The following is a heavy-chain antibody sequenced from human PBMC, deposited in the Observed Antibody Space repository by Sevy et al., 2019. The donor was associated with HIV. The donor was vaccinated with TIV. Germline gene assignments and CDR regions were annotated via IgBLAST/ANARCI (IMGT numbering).Heavy chain of an antibody. CDR1: GFTFRSFS. V-gene: IGHV3-33*01. Sequence: GGSLRLSCVASGFTFRSFSMHWVRQAPRKGLEWVAAIWYDGRTERYADSVQGRFTISRDNSKKTLHLQMNSLRAEDTALYYCARDAARVIVPTAGFDSWGQGTLVTVSS. D-gene: IGHD1-1*01. J-gene: IGHJ5*01. CDR3: ARDAARVIVPTAGFDS. CDR2: IWYDGRTE.